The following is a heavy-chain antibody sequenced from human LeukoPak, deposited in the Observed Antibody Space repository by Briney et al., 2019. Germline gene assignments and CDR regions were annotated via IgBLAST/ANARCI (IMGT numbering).Heavy chain of an antibody. Sequence: GGSLRLSCAASGFTFSSHWMSWVRQAPGKGLEWVANIKQDGSEKYYVDSVKGRFTISRDNAKNSMYLQMNSLRAEDTAVYYCARVRCSSTSCFPDYWGQGTLVTVSS. V-gene: IGHV3-7*01. CDR2: IKQDGSEK. CDR1: GFTFSSHW. CDR3: ARVRCSSTSCFPDY. J-gene: IGHJ4*02. D-gene: IGHD2-2*01.